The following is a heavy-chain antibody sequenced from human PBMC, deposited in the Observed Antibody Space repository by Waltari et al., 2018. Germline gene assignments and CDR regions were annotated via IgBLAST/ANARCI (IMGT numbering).Heavy chain of an antibody. Sequence: QVQLQESGPGLVKPSETLSLTCTVSGGSISSYYWSWIRQPAGKGLGWIGRIYTICSTTANPSLKSRVTMSLDTSKNQFSLKLSSVTAADTAVYYCARDSQVVAATRWFDPWGQGTLVTVSS. CDR3: ARDSQVVAATRWFDP. D-gene: IGHD2-15*01. J-gene: IGHJ5*02. V-gene: IGHV4-4*07. CDR2: IYTICST. CDR1: GGSISSYY.